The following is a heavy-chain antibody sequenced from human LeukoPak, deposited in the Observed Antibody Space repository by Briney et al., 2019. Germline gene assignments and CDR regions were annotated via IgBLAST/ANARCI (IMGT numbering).Heavy chain of an antibody. CDR2: INPSSGST. CDR1: GYTFTSYY. V-gene: IGHV1-46*01. CDR3: AADKGSGGPYYYYGMDV. J-gene: IGHJ6*01. D-gene: IGHD6-19*01. Sequence: GASVKVSCKASGYTFTSYYMHWVRQAPGQGLQWMGIINPSSGSTSYAQKFQGRVTMTRDTSTSTVYMELSSLRSEDTAVYYCAADKGSGGPYYYYGMDVWGQGTTVTVSS.